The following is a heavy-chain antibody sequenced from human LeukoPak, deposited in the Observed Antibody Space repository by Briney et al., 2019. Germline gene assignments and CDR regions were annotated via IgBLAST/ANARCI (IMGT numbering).Heavy chain of an antibody. V-gene: IGHV1-8*03. CDR2: MNPNSGNT. CDR3: AGGGRGSGRIDY. Sequence: ASVKVSCKASGYTFTSYGISWVRQATGQGLEWMGWMNPNSGNTGYAQKFQGRVTITRNTSISTAYMELSSLRSEDTAVYYCAGGGRGSGRIDYWGQGTLVTVSS. J-gene: IGHJ4*02. CDR1: GYTFTSYG. D-gene: IGHD3-10*01.